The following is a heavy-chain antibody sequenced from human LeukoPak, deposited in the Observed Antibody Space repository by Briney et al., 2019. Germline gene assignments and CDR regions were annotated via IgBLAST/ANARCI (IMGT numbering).Heavy chain of an antibody. J-gene: IGHJ4*02. Sequence: PSQTLSLTCTVSGDSISSGSYYWSWIRQPAGKGLEWIGRIHTSGSTNYNPSLKSRVTISADTSKNQFSLKLSSVTAADTAVYYCARGVTYYYDSSGYLYWGQGTPVTVSS. CDR2: IHTSGST. CDR3: ARGVTYYYDSSGYLY. V-gene: IGHV4-61*02. D-gene: IGHD3-22*01. CDR1: GDSISSGSYY.